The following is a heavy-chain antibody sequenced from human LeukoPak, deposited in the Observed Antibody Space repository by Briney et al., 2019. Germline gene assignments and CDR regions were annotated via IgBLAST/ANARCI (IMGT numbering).Heavy chain of an antibody. CDR3: AKGSLREETN. CDR1: GFTFTSYA. Sequence: GGPLRLSCAASGFTFTSYAMTWVRQAPGKGLECVSTIRGSGSSTSYADPVRGRFTISRDKSKNTLHLQMNSLRAEDTAVYYCAKGSLREETNWGQGTLVTVSS. D-gene: IGHD4-17*01. J-gene: IGHJ4*02. V-gene: IGHV3-23*01. CDR2: IRGSGSST.